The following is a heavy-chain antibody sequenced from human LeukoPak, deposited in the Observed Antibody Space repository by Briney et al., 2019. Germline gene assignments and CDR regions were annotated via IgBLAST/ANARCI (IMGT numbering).Heavy chain of an antibody. CDR1: GGSFSGSY. J-gene: IGHJ4*02. CDR3: ARGLYDYVWGSYRTGFDY. Sequence: NPSETLSLTCAVYGGSFSGSYWSWIRQPPGKGLEWIAEINHSGSTNYNPSLKSRVTISVDTSKNQFSLKLSSVTAADTAVYYCARGLYDYVWGSYRTGFDYWGQGTLVTVSS. D-gene: IGHD3-16*02. V-gene: IGHV4-34*01. CDR2: INHSGST.